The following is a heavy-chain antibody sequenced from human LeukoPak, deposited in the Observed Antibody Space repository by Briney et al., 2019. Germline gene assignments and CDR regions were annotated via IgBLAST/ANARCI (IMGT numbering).Heavy chain of an antibody. CDR1: GYTFTSYD. CDR3: ARVYSSAFDH. J-gene: IGHJ4*02. D-gene: IGHD3-10*01. V-gene: IGHV1-18*01. Sequence: ASMKVSCKASGYTFTSYDIVWVRQAPGQGLEWMGWISAFNGNTNNAQKVQGRVTMTTDTSTSTAYMELRSLTSDGTAMYYCARVYSSAFDHWGQGTLVTVTS. CDR2: ISAFNGNT.